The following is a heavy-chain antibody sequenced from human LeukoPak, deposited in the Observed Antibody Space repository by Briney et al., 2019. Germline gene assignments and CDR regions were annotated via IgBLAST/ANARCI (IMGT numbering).Heavy chain of an antibody. CDR1: GFTFSTYA. CDR2: ISSSSSTI. Sequence: GGSLRLSCAASGFTFSTYAMSWVRQAPGKGLEWVSYISSSSSTIYYADSVKGRFTISRDNAKNSLYLQMNSLRAEDTAVYYCATWLLGSLGPWGQGTLVTVSS. CDR3: ATWLLGSLGP. V-gene: IGHV3-48*01. J-gene: IGHJ5*02. D-gene: IGHD2-15*01.